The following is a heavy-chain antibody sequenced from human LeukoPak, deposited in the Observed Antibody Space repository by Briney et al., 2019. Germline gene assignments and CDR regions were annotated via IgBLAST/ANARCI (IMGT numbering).Heavy chain of an antibody. CDR2: IYYSGST. D-gene: IGHD5-18*01. CDR3: ARATQLWLRAFDI. J-gene: IGHJ3*02. CDR1: GGSISSSSYY. V-gene: IGHV4-39*07. Sequence: PETLSLTCTVSGGSISSSSYYWGWIRQPPGKGLEWIGSIYYSGSTYYNPSLKSRVTISVDTSKNQFSLKLSSVTAADTAVYYCARATQLWLRAFDIWGQGTMVTVSS.